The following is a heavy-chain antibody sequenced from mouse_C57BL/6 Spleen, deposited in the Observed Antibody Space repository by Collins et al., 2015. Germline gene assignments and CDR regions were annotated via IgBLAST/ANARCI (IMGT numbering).Heavy chain of an antibody. Sequence: EYMGTISGGGGNTYYPDSVKGRFTISRDKAKNTLYLQMTSLRSEDTALYYCARHDYYGSSYRRYFDYWGQGTTLTVSS. CDR2: ISGGGGNT. D-gene: IGHD1-1*01. CDR3: ARHDYYGSSYRRYFDY. V-gene: IGHV5-9*01. J-gene: IGHJ2*01.